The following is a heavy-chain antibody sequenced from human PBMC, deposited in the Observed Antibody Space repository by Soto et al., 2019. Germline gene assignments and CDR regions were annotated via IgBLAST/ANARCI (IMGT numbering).Heavy chain of an antibody. CDR1: GGTFSSYA. CDR3: ARESRYCSGGSCYFLPGIDY. CDR2: IIPIFGTA. J-gene: IGHJ4*02. Sequence: QVQLVQSGAEVKKPGSSVKVSCKASGGTFSSYAISWVRQAPGQGLEWMGGIIPIFGTANYAQKFQGRVTITADESTSTGYMGLSSLRSEDTAVYYCARESRYCSGGSCYFLPGIDYWGQGTLVTVSS. D-gene: IGHD2-15*01. V-gene: IGHV1-69*12.